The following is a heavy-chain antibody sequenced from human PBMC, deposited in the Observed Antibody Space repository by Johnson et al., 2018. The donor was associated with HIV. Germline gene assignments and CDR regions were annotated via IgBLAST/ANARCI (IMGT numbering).Heavy chain of an antibody. CDR3: VRDDYAFHI. CDR1: GFTFSTNW. Sequence: VQLVESGGDLVQPGGSLRLSCVGSGFTFSTNWMHWVRQAPGKGLVWVSRINSDGSSTSYADSVKGRFTISRDNAKNTLYLQMDSLGAEDTAVYYCVRDDYAFHIWGQGTMVTVSS. CDR2: INSDGSST. J-gene: IGHJ3*02. V-gene: IGHV3-74*01. D-gene: IGHD2-21*02.